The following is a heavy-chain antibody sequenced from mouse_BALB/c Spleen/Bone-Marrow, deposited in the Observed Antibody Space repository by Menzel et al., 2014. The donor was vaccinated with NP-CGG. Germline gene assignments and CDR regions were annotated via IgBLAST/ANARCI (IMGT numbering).Heavy chain of an antibody. CDR3: XRVYGNXDAMDY. CDR2: INPSSGYT. Sequence: QVQLQQSGAELARPGASVKMSRRASGYTFTTYTMHWVKQRPGQGLEWIGYINPSSGYTYYNQKFKDKATLTADKSSSAAYLQLSSLTSEDSAVYXCXRVYGNXDAMDYWGQGTSVTVSS. J-gene: IGHJ4*01. CDR1: GYTFTTYT. V-gene: IGHV1-4*01. D-gene: IGHD2-1*01.